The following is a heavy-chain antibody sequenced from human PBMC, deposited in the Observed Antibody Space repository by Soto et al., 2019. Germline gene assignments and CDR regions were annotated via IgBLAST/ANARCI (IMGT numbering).Heavy chain of an antibody. CDR3: AREVLWSRYFDY. CDR2: MSYDGTTK. Sequence: QVQLVESGGGVVQPGRSLRLSCAASGFIFSNYVMYWVRQAPGKGLERVAFMSYDGTTKSYADSVMGRFTISRDNSQNTLYLQMNSLRPEDTGVYYCAREVLWSRYFDYWGQGTLVTVSS. J-gene: IGHJ4*02. D-gene: IGHD3-10*01. V-gene: IGHV3-30-3*01. CDR1: GFIFSNYV.